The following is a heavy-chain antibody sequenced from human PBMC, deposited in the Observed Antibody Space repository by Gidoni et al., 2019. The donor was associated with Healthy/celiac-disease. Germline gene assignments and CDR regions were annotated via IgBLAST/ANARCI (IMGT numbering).Heavy chain of an antibody. Sequence: QVTLRESGPALVKPTHTLTLHCTFSGFSLSTIGMCVSWIRQPPGKDLEWLARIDWDADKYYSTSLKNRLTIYKDTFKNQVVLTMTNMDPVDTATYYCARALAANGGHFDYWGQGTLVPVSS. D-gene: IGHD6-19*01. CDR2: IDWDADK. CDR1: GFSLSTIGMC. V-gene: IGHV2-70*15. J-gene: IGHJ4*02. CDR3: ARALAANGGHFDY.